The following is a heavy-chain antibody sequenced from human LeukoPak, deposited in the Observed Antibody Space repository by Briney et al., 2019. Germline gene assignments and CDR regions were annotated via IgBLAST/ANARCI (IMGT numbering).Heavy chain of an antibody. CDR3: ARGAGRSGDAFDI. J-gene: IGHJ3*02. V-gene: IGHV3-7*01. CDR1: GFTFSSYW. CDR2: IKQDGSQK. Sequence: GGSLRLSCAASGFTFSSYWMSWVRQAPGKGLEWVANIKQDGSQKYYVDSVKGRFSISRDNAKNSLYLQMNSLRAEDTAVYYCARGAGRSGDAFDIWGQGTMVTVSS.